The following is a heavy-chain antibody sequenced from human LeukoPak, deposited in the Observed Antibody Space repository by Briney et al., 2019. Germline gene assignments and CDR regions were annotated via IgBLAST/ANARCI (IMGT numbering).Heavy chain of an antibody. V-gene: IGHV3-30-3*01. J-gene: IGHJ6*02. D-gene: IGHD2-2*01. CDR2: ISYDGSNK. Sequence: GRSLRLSCAASGFTFSSYAMHWVRQAPGKGLEWVAVISYDGSNKYYADSVKGRFTISRDNSKNTLYLQMNSLRAEDTAVYYCARDRVVVPAAYYYYYGMDVWGQGTMVTVSS. CDR3: ARDRVVVPAAYYYYYGMDV. CDR1: GFTFSSYA.